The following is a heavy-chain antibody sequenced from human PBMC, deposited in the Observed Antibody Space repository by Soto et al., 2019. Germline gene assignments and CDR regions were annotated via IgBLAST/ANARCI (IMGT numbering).Heavy chain of an antibody. V-gene: IGHV4-59*01. CDR1: GGSLSGFP. D-gene: IGHD3-16*01. CDR2: IYHTGRS. J-gene: IGHJ4*02. Sequence: PSETLSLTCSVSGGSLSGFPWILNRKPPGKGLTWVGSIYHTGRSNYKTSLKSRLTISLDMSRNQFSLQLTSVTAADTALYCCARVSNDYGGNGAFDYWGLGTLVTVSS. CDR3: ARVSNDYGGNGAFDY.